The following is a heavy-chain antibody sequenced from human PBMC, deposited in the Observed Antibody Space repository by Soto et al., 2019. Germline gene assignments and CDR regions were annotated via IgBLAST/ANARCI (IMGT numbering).Heavy chain of an antibody. CDR1: GYTFTSYG. CDR3: ARVRPGTGNYYYYYGMDV. V-gene: IGHV1-18*01. D-gene: IGHD7-27*01. J-gene: IGHJ6*02. Sequence: ASVKVSCKASGYTFTSYGISWVRQPPGQGLEWMGWISAYNGNTNYAQKLQGRVTMTTDTSTSTAYMELRSLRSDDTAVYYCARVRPGTGNYYYYYGMDVWGQGTTVTSP. CDR2: ISAYNGNT.